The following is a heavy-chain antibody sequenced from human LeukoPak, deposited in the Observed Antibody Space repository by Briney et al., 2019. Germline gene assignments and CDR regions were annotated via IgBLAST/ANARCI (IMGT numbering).Heavy chain of an antibody. Sequence: GGSLRLSCVASGFSFSDYAMSWVRQAPGKGLKWVSIIIGSGGSTYNADSVKGRFTISKDNSKNTLYLQMNSLRADDTAVYYCAKSVESAVTTNPYFDYWGQGTLVTVSS. CDR3: AKSVESAVTTNPYFDY. J-gene: IGHJ4*02. D-gene: IGHD4-17*01. CDR1: GFSFSDYA. V-gene: IGHV3-23*01. CDR2: IIGSGGST.